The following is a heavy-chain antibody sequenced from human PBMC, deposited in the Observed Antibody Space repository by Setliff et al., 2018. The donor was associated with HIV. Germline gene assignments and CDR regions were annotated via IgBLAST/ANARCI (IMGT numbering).Heavy chain of an antibody. J-gene: IGHJ4*02. CDR1: GYAFRDYY. CDR2: VDPKNGET. D-gene: IGHD6-13*01. CDR3: ARPGIAAADYYFDY. V-gene: IGHV1-69-2*01. Sequence: GASVKVSCKASGYAFRDYYINWVQQAPGKGLEWMGRVDPKNGETMYAQKFQGRVTIIRDTSTSTVYMDLSSLRSEDTAVYYCARPGIAAADYYFDYWGQGALVTVSS.